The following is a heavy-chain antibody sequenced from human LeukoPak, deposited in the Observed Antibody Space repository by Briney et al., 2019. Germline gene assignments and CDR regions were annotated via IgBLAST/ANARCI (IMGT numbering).Heavy chain of an antibody. D-gene: IGHD3-10*01. V-gene: IGHV4-31*03. Sequence: PSQTLSLTCTVSGDSISRGGYYWSWIRQHPGKGLEWIGYIFYSGSTYYNPSLKSRVNMSVDTSKKQFSLKLSSVTAADTAVYYCARDLRGIRGVGSNWFDPWGQGTLVTVSS. CDR2: IFYSGST. J-gene: IGHJ5*02. CDR3: ARDLRGIRGVGSNWFDP. CDR1: GDSISRGGYY.